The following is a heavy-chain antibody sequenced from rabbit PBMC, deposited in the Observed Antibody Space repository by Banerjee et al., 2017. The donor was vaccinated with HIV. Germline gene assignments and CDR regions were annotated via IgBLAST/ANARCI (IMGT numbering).Heavy chain of an antibody. Sequence: QSLEESGGDLVKPGATLKLTCTASGFSFISVHDMCWVRQAPGQGLEWIGCIYADSGGSTYYASWARGRFTISKPSSTTVTLQMTSMTAADTATYFCARDGSSSGYYIPYYFTLWGQGTIVTVS. J-gene: IGHJ4*01. CDR3: ARDGSSSGYYIPYYFTL. CDR2: IYADSGGST. V-gene: IGHV1S40*01. CDR1: GFSFISVHD. D-gene: IGHD1-1*01.